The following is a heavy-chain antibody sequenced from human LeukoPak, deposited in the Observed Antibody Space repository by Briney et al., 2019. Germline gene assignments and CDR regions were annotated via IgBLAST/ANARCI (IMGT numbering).Heavy chain of an antibody. CDR1: GFTFSSYR. J-gene: IGHJ3*02. CDR2: ISGSRSYI. CDR3: ARPLRSGVDAFDI. D-gene: IGHD3-16*01. Sequence: PGGSLRLSCAVSGFTFSSYRMTWVRQAPGKGLEWVSSISGSRSYIYYTDSVKGRFTISRDNDKNLLYLQMTSLRAEDTAVYYCARPLRSGVDAFDIWGQGTMVTVSS. V-gene: IGHV3-21*01.